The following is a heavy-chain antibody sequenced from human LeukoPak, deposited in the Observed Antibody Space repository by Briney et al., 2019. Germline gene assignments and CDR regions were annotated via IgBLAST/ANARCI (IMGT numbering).Heavy chain of an antibody. CDR3: ARGLVDYELPKGYIDY. J-gene: IGHJ4*02. Sequence: PSETLSLTCSVSGASITNKAYYWVRIRRPPGKGLEWVGTLSYDGSAYYNTSLRSRVTISVDTSKSQFSLKVTSVIAADTAVYFCARGLVDYELPKGYIDYWGRGTLVTVSS. CDR1: GASITNKAYY. CDR2: LSYDGSA. V-gene: IGHV4-39*07. D-gene: IGHD3-22*01.